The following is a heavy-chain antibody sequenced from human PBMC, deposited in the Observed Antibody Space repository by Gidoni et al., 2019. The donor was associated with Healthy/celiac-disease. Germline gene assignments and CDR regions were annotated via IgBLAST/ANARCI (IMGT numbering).Heavy chain of an antibody. CDR3: AKEAHSGRYSGSGLFDY. J-gene: IGHJ4*02. V-gene: IGHV3-9*01. D-gene: IGHD1-26*01. Sequence: EVRLVESGGGLVQPGRSLRPSCAAPGFTFGDYAMHWVRQAPGKGLEWVSGMSWNSGSIGYADSVKGRFTISRVNVKNSLYLHMNSLRAEDTALYYCAKEAHSGRYSGSGLFDYWGQGTLVTVSS. CDR1: GFTFGDYA. CDR2: MSWNSGSI.